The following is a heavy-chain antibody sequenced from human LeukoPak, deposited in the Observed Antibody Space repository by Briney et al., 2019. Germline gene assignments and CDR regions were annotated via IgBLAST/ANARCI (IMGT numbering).Heavy chain of an antibody. CDR1: GGSIRSSSYF. CDR3: ATDSHYYDSSGLEFDI. Sequence: SSETLSLTCTVSGGSIRSSSYFWGWIRQPPGKGLEWIGSIYYSGSTYYNSSLQSRVTISLDTSKNQFSLKLSSVTAADTAVYYCATDSHYYDSSGLEFDIWGQGTMVTVSS. CDR2: IYYSGST. V-gene: IGHV4-39*07. D-gene: IGHD3-22*01. J-gene: IGHJ3*02.